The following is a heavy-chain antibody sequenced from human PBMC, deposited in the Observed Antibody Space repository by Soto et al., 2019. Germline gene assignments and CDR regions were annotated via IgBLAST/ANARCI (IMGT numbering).Heavy chain of an antibody. CDR2: IIPIRGIT. Sequence: QVQLVQSGAEVKKPESSVNVSCKASGGTFSSYTISWVRQAPGHGLECMGRIIPIRGITNYAQKFQGRITITAHKSMSTSYMALSSLRSADTAVDYCAIAVAGTPGMDIWGHGATVTVAS. D-gene: IGHD6-19*01. V-gene: IGHV1-69*02. CDR3: AIAVAGTPGMDI. CDR1: GGTFSSYT. J-gene: IGHJ6*02.